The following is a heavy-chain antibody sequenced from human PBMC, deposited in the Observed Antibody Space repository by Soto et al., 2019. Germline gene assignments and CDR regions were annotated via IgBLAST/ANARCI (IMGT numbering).Heavy chain of an antibody. D-gene: IGHD3-3*01. CDR1: GYTFTGYY. Sequence: ASVKVSCKASGYTFTGYYMHWVRQAPGQGLEWMGWINPNSGGTNYAQKFQGWVTMTRDTSISTAYMELSRLRSDDTAVYYCARGSDTIFGVVINAFEIWGQGTMVTVPS. CDR3: ARGSDTIFGVVINAFEI. J-gene: IGHJ3*02. V-gene: IGHV1-2*04. CDR2: INPNSGGT.